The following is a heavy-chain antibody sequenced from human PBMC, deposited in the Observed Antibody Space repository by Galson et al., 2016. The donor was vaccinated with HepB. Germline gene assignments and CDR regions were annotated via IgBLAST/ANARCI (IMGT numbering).Heavy chain of an antibody. V-gene: IGHV3-7*05. J-gene: IGHJ3*02. Sequence: SLRLSCAASGFTFSRYWMTWVRQPPGKGLEWVAGIKQDGSEKYYVDSVKGRFTISRDSAKNSLYVQMDSLRAEDTAVYFCARERFCSSATCYVGDAFHIGGQGTMVTVSS. CDR1: GFTFSRYW. CDR3: ARERFCSSATCYVGDAFHI. CDR2: IKQDGSEK. D-gene: IGHD2-2*01.